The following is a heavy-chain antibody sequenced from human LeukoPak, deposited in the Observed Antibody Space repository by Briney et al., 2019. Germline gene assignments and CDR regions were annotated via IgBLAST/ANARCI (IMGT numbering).Heavy chain of an antibody. V-gene: IGHV3-11*04. D-gene: IGHD2-2*01. CDR2: ISSSGSTI. J-gene: IGHJ6*03. Sequence: GGSLRHSCAASGFTFSDYYMSWIRQAPGKGLEWVSYISSSGSTIYYADSVKGRFTISRDNAKNSLYLQMNSLRAEDTAVYYCARVDCTSCPMSNYYYYYMDVWGKGTTVTVSS. CDR1: GFTFSDYY. CDR3: ARVDCTSCPMSNYYYYYMDV.